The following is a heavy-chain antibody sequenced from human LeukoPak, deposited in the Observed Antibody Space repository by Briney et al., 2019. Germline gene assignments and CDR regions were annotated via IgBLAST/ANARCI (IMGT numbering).Heavy chain of an antibody. CDR1: GFTFDDYA. J-gene: IGHJ5*02. CDR3: AKDKRQDLKILRYFDWSFDP. CDR2: ITGDGITT. Sequence: PGGSLRLSCAASGFTFDDYAMHWVRQLPGKGLEWVSLITGDGITTYYADSVKGRFTISRDNSKNSLFLQMNSLRTEDTALYYCAKDKRQDLKILRYFDWSFDPWGQGTLVTVSS. D-gene: IGHD3-9*01. V-gene: IGHV3-43*02.